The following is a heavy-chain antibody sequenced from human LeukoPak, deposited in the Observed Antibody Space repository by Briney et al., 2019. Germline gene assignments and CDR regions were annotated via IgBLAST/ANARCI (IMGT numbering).Heavy chain of an antibody. J-gene: IGHJ6*02. V-gene: IGHV4-61*02. CDR3: VYTSGWTNFYYYGMDV. CDR2: IYTSGST. Sequence: SETLSLTCTVSGGSISSGSYYWSWIRQPAGKGLEWIGRIYTSGSTNYNPSLKSRVTISVDTSKNQFSLKLKSVTAADTAVYYCVYTSGWTNFYYYGMDVWGRGTTVTVSS. D-gene: IGHD6-19*01. CDR1: GGSISSGSYY.